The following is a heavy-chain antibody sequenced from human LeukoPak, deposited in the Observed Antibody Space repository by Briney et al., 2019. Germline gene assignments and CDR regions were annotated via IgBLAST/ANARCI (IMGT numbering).Heavy chain of an antibody. V-gene: IGHV3-48*03. J-gene: IGHJ4*02. Sequence: GGSLRLSCAASGFTFSSYEMNWVRQAPGKGLEWFSYISSSGSTIYYADSVKGRFTISRDNAKNSLYLQMNSLRAEDTAVYYCARGGGSGWSYYFDYWGQGTLVTVSS. CDR1: GFTFSSYE. CDR3: ARGGGSGWSYYFDY. CDR2: ISSSGSTI. D-gene: IGHD6-19*01.